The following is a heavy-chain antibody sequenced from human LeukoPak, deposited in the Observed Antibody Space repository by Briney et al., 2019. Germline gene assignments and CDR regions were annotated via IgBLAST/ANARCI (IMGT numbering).Heavy chain of an antibody. CDR1: GYTFTGYY. CDR3: ARDGDCTNGVCYRLSGWFDP. D-gene: IGHD2-8*01. V-gene: IGHV1-2*02. Sequence: ASVKVSCKASGYTFTGYYMHWVRQAPGQGLEWMGWINPSSGGTNYAQKFQGRVTMTRDTSISTAYMELSRLRSDDTAVYYCARDGDCTNGVCYRLSGWFDPWGQGTLVTVSS. J-gene: IGHJ5*02. CDR2: INPSSGGT.